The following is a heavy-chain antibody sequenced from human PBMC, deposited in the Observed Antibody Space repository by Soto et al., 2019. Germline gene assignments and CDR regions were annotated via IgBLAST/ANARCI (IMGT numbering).Heavy chain of an antibody. CDR3: AKALGELSPESYDY. V-gene: IGHV3-30*18. CDR2: VSYDGSNK. D-gene: IGHD3-16*02. CDR1: GFTFSSYG. Sequence: QVQLVESGGGVVQPGRSLRLSCAASGFTFSSYGMHWVRQAPGKGLEWVAIVSYDGSNKYYADSVKGRFTISRDNSRNTLYLQMNSLRAEDTGVYYCAKALGELSPESYDYWGQGTLVTVSS. J-gene: IGHJ4*02.